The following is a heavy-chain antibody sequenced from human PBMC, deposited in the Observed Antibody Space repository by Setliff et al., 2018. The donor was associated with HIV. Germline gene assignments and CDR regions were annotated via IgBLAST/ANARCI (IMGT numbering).Heavy chain of an antibody. J-gene: IGHJ4*02. D-gene: IGHD1-1*01. CDR2: ISTYNGNT. CDR3: ASARIPTGGTSTSFDY. Sequence: ASVKVSCKASGYTFTSYGITWVRQAPGQGLEWMGWISTYNGNTHYAQKLQGRVTMTTDTSTSTAYMELNSLRPEDTGVYYCASARIPTGGTSTSFDYCGQGTLVTVSS. V-gene: IGHV1-18*01. CDR1: GYTFTSYG.